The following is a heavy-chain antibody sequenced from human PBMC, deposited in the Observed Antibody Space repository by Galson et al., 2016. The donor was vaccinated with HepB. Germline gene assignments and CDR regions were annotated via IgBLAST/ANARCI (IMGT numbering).Heavy chain of an antibody. V-gene: IGHV3-23*01. J-gene: IGHJ4*02. CDR1: GFSFSSYA. Sequence: SLRLSCAASGFSFSSYAMSWVRQAPGKGLEWVSVVSATDGSTHYADSVKGRFTTSRDISKNTVYLQMNSLKAEDTAVYYCAEETGGYFGYHDYWSQGSLVTVSS. CDR2: VSATDGST. CDR3: AEETGGYFGYHDY. D-gene: IGHD5-12*01.